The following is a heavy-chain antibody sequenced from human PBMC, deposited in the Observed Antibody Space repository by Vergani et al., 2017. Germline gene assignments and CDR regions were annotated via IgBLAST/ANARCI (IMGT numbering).Heavy chain of an antibody. CDR2: ISGSSSYV. J-gene: IGHJ4*02. CDR3: ARGLXDCTHIRCSPPSY. V-gene: IGHV3-21*02. Sequence: EVQLVESGGGLVKPGGSLRLSCAASGSSFSSYSMNWVRQAPGKGLEWVASISGSSSYVFYRDSVEGRFTITRDNAKKSVYLQMNSLRAEDTAMYFCARGLXDCTHIRCSPPSYWGQGTQVTVSS. D-gene: IGHD2-8*01. CDR1: GSSFSSYS.